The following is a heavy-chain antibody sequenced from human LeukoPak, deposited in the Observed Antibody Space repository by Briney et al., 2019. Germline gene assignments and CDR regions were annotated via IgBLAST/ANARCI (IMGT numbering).Heavy chain of an antibody. CDR1: GFTFSSYG. CDR3: ARDGDTAVRGVNFDY. D-gene: IGHD3-10*01. Sequence: GGSLRLSCAASGFTFSSYGMHWVRQAPGKGLEWVAFIRYDGSNKYYADSVEGRFTISRDNSKNTLYLQMNSLRAEDTAVYYCARDGDTAVRGVNFDYWGQGTLVTVSS. CDR2: IRYDGSNK. J-gene: IGHJ4*02. V-gene: IGHV3-30*02.